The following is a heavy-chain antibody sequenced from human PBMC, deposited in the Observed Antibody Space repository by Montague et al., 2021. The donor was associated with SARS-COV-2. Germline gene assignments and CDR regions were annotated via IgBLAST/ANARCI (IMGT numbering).Heavy chain of an antibody. CDR1: GGSISSSSYY. D-gene: IGHD3-22*01. CDR2: LYYSGST. CDR3: ARFPYYYDNWFDP. J-gene: IGHJ5*02. V-gene: IGHV4-39*01. Sequence: SETLSLTCTVSGGSISSSSYYWGWIRQPPGKGLEWIGSLYYSGSTYYNPSLKSRVTISVYTSKNQFSLKLSSVTAADTAVYYCARFPYYYDNWFDPWGQGTLVTVSS.